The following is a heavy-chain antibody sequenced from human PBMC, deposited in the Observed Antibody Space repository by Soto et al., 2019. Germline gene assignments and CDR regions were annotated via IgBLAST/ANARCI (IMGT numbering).Heavy chain of an antibody. CDR2: ISYSSST. CDR3: VRRPVGGVVDP. V-gene: IGHV4-39*01. Sequence: QLQLQESGPGLVKPSETLSLTCSVSGGSISSSGYYWGWIRQPPGKGLEWIGSISYSSSTYYNPSLKSRVTIFADTSKNQFSLKLSSVTAADTAVYYCVRRPVGGVVDPWGQGTLVTVSS. J-gene: IGHJ5*02. D-gene: IGHD2-15*01. CDR1: GGSISSSGYY.